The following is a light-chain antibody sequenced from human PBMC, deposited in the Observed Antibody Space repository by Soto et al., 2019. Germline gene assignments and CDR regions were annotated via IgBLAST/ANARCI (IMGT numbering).Light chain of an antibody. J-gene: IGKJ1*01. V-gene: IGKV1-5*01. CDR1: HSISHW. Sequence: DIQMTQSPSTLSASVGDRVTITCRASHSISHWLAWYQQKPGKAPRLLIYDASNLEGGVPARFSGSGSGTEFTLTISSLQPDDFATYYCQQYNSFSPTWTFGQGTKVDIK. CDR2: DAS. CDR3: QQYNSFSPTWT.